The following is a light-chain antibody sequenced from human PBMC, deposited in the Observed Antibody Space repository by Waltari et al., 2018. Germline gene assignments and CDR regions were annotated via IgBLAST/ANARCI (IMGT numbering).Light chain of an antibody. CDR3: QQGSILPLT. CDR2: DTS. Sequence: VLTQSPATLSLSAGDRATLSCRASQSVFNYLAWYQQKRGQAPRLLIYDTSKRATGIPARFSGSGSGTDFTLTISNLEADDLALYYCQQGSILPLTFGGGTKVEIK. J-gene: IGKJ4*01. CDR1: QSVFNY. V-gene: IGKV3-11*01.